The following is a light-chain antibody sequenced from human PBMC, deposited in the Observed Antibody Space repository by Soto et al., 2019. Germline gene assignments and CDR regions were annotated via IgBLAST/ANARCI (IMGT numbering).Light chain of an antibody. Sequence: QSALTQPASVSGSPGQSITISCTGTSSDVGGYNYVSWYQQHPGKAPKLMIYDVSNRPSGVSNRFSGSKSGNTASLTISGLQAEDEADYYCSSYTSSITCVVFGGGTQLTVL. CDR2: DVS. V-gene: IGLV2-14*01. CDR3: SSYTSSITCVV. CDR1: SSDVGGYNY. J-gene: IGLJ2*01.